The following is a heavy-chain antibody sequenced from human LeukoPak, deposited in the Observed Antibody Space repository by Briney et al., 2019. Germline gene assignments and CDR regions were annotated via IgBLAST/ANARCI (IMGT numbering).Heavy chain of an antibody. V-gene: IGHV4-4*07. Sequence: SETLSLTCTVSGGSISSYYWGRLRQPAGKGLEWIGRIYTSGSTNYNPSLTSRVTMSVDTSKNQFSLKLSSGTAADTAVYYCASGLRYFDWLLNYWGQGTLVTVSS. CDR3: ASGLRYFDWLLNY. J-gene: IGHJ4*02. CDR1: GGSISSYY. D-gene: IGHD3-9*01. CDR2: IYTSGST.